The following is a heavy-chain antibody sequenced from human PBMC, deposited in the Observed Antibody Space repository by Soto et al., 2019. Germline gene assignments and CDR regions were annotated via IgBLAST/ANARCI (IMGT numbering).Heavy chain of an antibody. D-gene: IGHD6-13*01. J-gene: IGHJ4*02. CDR2: IYHSGST. CDR1: GGSISSGGYS. CDR3: ARLRIAAAASDFDY. V-gene: IGHV4-30-2*01. Sequence: KPSETLSLTCAVSGGSISSGGYSWSWILQPPGKGLEWIGYIYHSGSTYYNPSLKSRVTISVDRSKNQFSLKLSSVTAADTAVYYCARLRIAAAASDFDYWGQGTLVTVSS.